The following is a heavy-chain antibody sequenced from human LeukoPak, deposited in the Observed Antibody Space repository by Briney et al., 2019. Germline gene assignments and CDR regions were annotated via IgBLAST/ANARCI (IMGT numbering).Heavy chain of an antibody. CDR3: ARDPKIVHVAVNWFDP. CDR2: INPNNGGT. J-gene: IGHJ5*02. CDR1: GYTFIDYY. D-gene: IGHD2/OR15-2a*01. V-gene: IGHV1-2*02. Sequence: ASVKVSCKASGYTFIDYYIHWVRQAPGQGLEWMGWINPNNGGTNYAQKFQGRVTMTRDTSISTAYMELSRLTSDDTAVYYCARDPKIVHVAVNWFDPWGREPWSPSPQ.